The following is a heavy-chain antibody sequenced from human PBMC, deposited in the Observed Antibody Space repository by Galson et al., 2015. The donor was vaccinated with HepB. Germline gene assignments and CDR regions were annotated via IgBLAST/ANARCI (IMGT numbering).Heavy chain of an antibody. CDR3: AISDYGGGYFDY. J-gene: IGHJ4*02. Sequence: SLRLSCAASGFTFSSYSMNWVRQAPGKGLEWVSSISSSSSYIYYADSVKGRFTISRDNAKNSLYLQMNSLRAEDTAVYYCAISDYGGGYFDYWGQGTLVTVSS. V-gene: IGHV3-21*01. D-gene: IGHD4-23*01. CDR1: GFTFSSYS. CDR2: ISSSSSYI.